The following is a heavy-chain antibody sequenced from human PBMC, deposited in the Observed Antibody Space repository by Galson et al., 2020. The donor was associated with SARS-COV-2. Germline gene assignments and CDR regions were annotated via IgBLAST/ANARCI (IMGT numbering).Heavy chain of an antibody. D-gene: IGHD1-20*01. V-gene: IGHV4-30-4*01. CDR2: INHSGST. J-gene: IGHJ4*02. CDR1: GGPISSDAYY. CDR3: ARDNFGPNPGH. Sequence: SETLSLTCTVSGGPISSDAYYWSWIRQAPGKGLEWIGHINHSGSTNYKPSLKSRVSISVDTPKNQISLRLSSVTAADTATYYCARDNFGPNPGHWGQGILVTVSS.